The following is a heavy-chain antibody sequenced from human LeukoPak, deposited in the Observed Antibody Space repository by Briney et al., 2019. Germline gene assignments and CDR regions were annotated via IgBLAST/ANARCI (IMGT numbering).Heavy chain of an antibody. CDR3: TRDRGGSPTDVFDY. D-gene: IGHD2-15*01. Sequence: GSLRLSCAASGLPFSKSALTWVRQAPGKGLEWVSTITDVGDIFYTYSVRGRFTISRGNSKNTVYMQMDGLRAEDTAVYYCTRDRGGSPTDVFDYWGQGTLVTVSS. CDR2: ITDVGDI. CDR1: GLPFSKSA. V-gene: IGHV3-23*01. J-gene: IGHJ4*02.